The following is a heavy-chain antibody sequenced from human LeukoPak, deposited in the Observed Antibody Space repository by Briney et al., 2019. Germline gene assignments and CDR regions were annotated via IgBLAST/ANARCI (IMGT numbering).Heavy chain of an antibody. D-gene: IGHD5-24*01. CDR1: GGSFSGYY. Sequence: SETLSLTCAVYGGSFSGYYWSWIRQPPGKGLEWIGEINHSGSTNYNPSLKSRVTISLDTSKNQFSLKVSSVTAADTAVYYCASGRDDHDAFDIWGQGTMVTVSS. V-gene: IGHV4-34*01. CDR2: INHSGST. J-gene: IGHJ3*02. CDR3: ASGRDDHDAFDI.